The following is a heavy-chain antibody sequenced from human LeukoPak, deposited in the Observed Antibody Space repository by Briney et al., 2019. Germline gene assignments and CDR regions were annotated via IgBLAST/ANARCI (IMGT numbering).Heavy chain of an antibody. CDR2: IYYSGST. Sequence: TSETLSLTCTVSGGSISSSSYYWDWIRQPPGKGLEWIGYIYYSGSTNYNPSLKSRVTISVHTSKNQFSLKLSSVTAADTAVYYCASRKGLRFAFDIWGQGTMVTVSS. V-gene: IGHV4-61*05. CDR1: GGSISSSSYY. J-gene: IGHJ3*02. D-gene: IGHD4-17*01. CDR3: ASRKGLRFAFDI.